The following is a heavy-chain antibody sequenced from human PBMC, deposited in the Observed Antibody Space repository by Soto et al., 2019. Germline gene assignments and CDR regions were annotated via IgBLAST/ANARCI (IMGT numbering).Heavy chain of an antibody. Sequence: PGGSLRLSCAASGFTFSNAWMSWVRQAPGKGLEWVGRIKSKTDGGTTDYAAPVKGRFTISRDDSKNTLYLQMNSLKTEDTAVYYCARLGFVGEGDFWGQGIPVTVSS. CDR3: ARLGFVGEGDF. CDR2: IKSKTDGGTT. CDR1: GFTFSNAW. V-gene: IGHV3-15*01. D-gene: IGHD3-3*01. J-gene: IGHJ4*02.